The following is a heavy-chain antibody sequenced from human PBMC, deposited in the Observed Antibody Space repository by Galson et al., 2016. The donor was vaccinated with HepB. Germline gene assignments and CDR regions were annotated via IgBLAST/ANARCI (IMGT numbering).Heavy chain of an antibody. CDR1: GYTLTELS. D-gene: IGHD5-18*01. V-gene: IGHV1-24*01. Sequence: SVKVSCKVSGYTLTELSMHWVRQAPGKGLEWMGGFDREDGETIYAQKFQGRVTMTADTSTDTAHMELSSLRSEDTAVYYCAVRRGYTYAYTYWGQGTLVTVSS. J-gene: IGHJ4*02. CDR2: FDREDGET. CDR3: AVRRGYTYAYTY.